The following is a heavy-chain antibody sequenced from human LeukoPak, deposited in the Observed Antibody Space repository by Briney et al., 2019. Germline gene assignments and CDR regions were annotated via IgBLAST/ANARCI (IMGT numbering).Heavy chain of an antibody. J-gene: IGHJ6*03. CDR1: GGSFSGYY. V-gene: IGHV4-59*01. D-gene: IGHD3-22*01. CDR2: IYYSGST. CDR3: AREVYAYYDSSGYEYMDV. Sequence: PSETLSLTCAVYGGSFSGYYWSWIRQPPGKGLEWIGYIYYSGSTNYNPSLKSRVTISVDTSKNQFSLKLSSVTAADTAVYYCAREVYAYYDSSGYEYMDVWGKGTRSPSP.